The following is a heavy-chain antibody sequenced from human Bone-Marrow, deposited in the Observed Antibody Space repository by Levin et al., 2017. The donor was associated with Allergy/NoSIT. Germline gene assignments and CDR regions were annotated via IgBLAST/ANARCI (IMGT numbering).Heavy chain of an antibody. J-gene: IGHJ4*02. CDR3: AREDDYVFDC. CDR1: GGSISTGGFH. V-gene: IGHV4-31*03. CDR2: IYYSGNT. D-gene: IGHD4-17*01. Sequence: SQTLSLTCSLSGGSISTGGFHWSWVRQRPGKGLEWIGYIYYSGNTYYNPSLQSRLSISIDTSTNPSSLRLASVPATDTAVYYCAREDDYVFDCRGEGALVTVTS.